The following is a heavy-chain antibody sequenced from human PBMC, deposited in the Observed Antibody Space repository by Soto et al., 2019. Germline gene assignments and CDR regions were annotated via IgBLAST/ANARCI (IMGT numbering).Heavy chain of an antibody. CDR1: GLTCSSNE. D-gene: IGHD1-7*01. V-gene: IGHV3-48*03. CDR3: ARGGRLTGTTAGYYYYGMDV. Sequence: RXSWAASGLTCSSNEMNWVRQAPGKGLEWVSYISSSGSTIYYADSVKGRFTISRDNAKNSLYLQMNSLRAEDTAVYYCARGGRLTGTTAGYYYYGMDVCGQRTTVTVSS. J-gene: IGHJ6*02. CDR2: ISSSGSTI.